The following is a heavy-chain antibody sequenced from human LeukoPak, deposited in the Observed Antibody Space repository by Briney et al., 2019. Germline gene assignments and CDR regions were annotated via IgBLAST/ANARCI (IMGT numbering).Heavy chain of an antibody. CDR1: GGSISSGGYS. CDR2: IYYSGST. D-gene: IGHD6-19*01. Sequence: SETLSLTCAVSGGSISSGGYSWSWIRQTPGKGLEWIGYIYYSGSTNYNPSLKSRVTISVDTSKNQFSLKLSSVTAADTAVYYCARAAVADWFDPWGQGTLVTVSS. J-gene: IGHJ5*02. CDR3: ARAAVADWFDP. V-gene: IGHV4-61*08.